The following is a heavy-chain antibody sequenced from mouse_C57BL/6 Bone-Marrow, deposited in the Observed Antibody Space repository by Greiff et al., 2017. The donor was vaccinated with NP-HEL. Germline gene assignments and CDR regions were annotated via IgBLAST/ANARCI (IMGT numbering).Heavy chain of an antibody. Sequence: EVKLQESGPGLVKPSQSLSLTCSVTGYSITSGYYWNWIRQFPGNKLEWMGYISYDGSNNYNPSLKNRISITHDTSKNQFFLKLNSVTTEDTATYYCARIESWFAYWGQGTLVTVSA. CDR1: GYSITSGYY. CDR2: ISYDGSN. CDR3: ARIESWFAY. V-gene: IGHV3-6*01. J-gene: IGHJ3*01.